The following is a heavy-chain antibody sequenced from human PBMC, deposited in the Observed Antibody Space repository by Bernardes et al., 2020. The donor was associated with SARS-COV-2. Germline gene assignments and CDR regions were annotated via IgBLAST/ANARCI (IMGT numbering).Heavy chain of an antibody. J-gene: IGHJ6*02. V-gene: IGHV1-18*01. CDR1: GYTFTSYG. CDR2: ISAYNGNT. Sequence: ASVKVSCKASGYTFTSYGISWVRQAPGQGLEWMGWISAYNGNTNYAQKLQGRVTMTTDTSTSTAYMELRSLRSDDTAVYYCARDTIHLGSTSLYYYYGMDVWGQGTTVTVSS. CDR3: ARDTIHLGSTSLYYYYGMDV. D-gene: IGHD2-2*01.